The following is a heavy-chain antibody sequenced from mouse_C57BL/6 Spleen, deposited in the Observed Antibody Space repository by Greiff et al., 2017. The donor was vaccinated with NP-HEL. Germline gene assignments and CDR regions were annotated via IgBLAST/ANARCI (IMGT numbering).Heavy chain of an antibody. CDR3: SRSPSTVAPFAY. CDR2: IYPGSGST. Sequence: QVQLQQPGAELVKPGASVKMSCKASGYTFTSYWITWVKQRPGQGLEWIGDIYPGSGSTNYNEKFKSKATLTVDTSSSTAYMQLSSLTSEDSAVYYYSRSPSTVAPFAYWGQGTLVTVSA. J-gene: IGHJ3*01. V-gene: IGHV1-55*01. CDR1: GYTFTSYW. D-gene: IGHD1-1*01.